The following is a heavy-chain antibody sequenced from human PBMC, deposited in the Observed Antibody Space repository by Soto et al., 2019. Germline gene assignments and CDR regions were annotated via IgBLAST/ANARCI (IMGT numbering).Heavy chain of an antibody. Sequence: QVQLVESGGGVVQPGRSLRLSCAASGFRFSGFGMHWVRQAPGKGLEWVAILRYDGSNKYYADSVKGRFTISRDNSQNTLYLQMDSLRVEDTAVYYCARDGVGATTFYGYFDYWGQVILVTVSS. J-gene: IGHJ4*02. CDR1: GFRFSGFG. CDR3: ARDGVGATTFYGYFDY. CDR2: LRYDGSNK. D-gene: IGHD1-26*01. V-gene: IGHV3-33*01.